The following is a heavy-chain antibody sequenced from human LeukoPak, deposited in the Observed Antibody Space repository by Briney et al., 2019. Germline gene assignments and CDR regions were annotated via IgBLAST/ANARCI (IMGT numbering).Heavy chain of an antibody. CDR2: IYSGGST. J-gene: IGHJ6*03. D-gene: IGHD3-10*01. CDR1: GFTVSSNY. CDR3: ARDPTYYYGSNYYYMDV. Sequence: PGGSLRLSCAASGFTVSSNYMSWVSQAPGKRLEWVSVIYSGGSTYYADSVKGRFTISRDNSKNTLYLQMDSLRAEDTAVYYCARDPTYYYGSNYYYMDVWGKGTTVTVSS. V-gene: IGHV3-53*01.